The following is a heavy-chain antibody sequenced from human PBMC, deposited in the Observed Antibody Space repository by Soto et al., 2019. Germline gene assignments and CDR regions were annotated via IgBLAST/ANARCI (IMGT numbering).Heavy chain of an antibody. J-gene: IGHJ6*02. Sequence: QVQLVQSGAAVKKPGASVKVSCKASGYTFTSDGFSWVRQAPGQGLEWMGWISAYNGNTNYAQKLQGRVTMTTGTSTSTAYMELRGLRCDETGVYYCASSHLNSYYYGMDVWGQGTTVTVSS. CDR1: GYTFTSDG. CDR3: ASSHLNSYYYGMDV. CDR2: ISAYNGNT. V-gene: IGHV1-18*01.